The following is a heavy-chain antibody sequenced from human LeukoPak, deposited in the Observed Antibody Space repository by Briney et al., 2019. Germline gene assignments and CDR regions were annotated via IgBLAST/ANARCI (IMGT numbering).Heavy chain of an antibody. CDR3: AKGHPRGGVVVPAAIPCDY. D-gene: IGHD2-2*01. Sequence: PGGSLRLSCAASGFTFSSYAMSWVRQAPGKGLEWVSAISGSGGSTYYADSVKGRFTISRDNSKNTLYLQMNSLRAEDTAVYYCAKGHPRGGVVVPAAIPCDYWGQGTLVTVSS. CDR2: ISGSGGST. V-gene: IGHV3-23*01. CDR1: GFTFSSYA. J-gene: IGHJ4*02.